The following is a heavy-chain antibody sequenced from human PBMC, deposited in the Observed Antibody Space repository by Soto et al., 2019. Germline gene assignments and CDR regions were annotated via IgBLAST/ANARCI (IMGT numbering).Heavy chain of an antibody. CDR1: GGSFSGYY. CDR2: IYYSGNT. J-gene: IGHJ4*02. D-gene: IGHD2-21*02. Sequence: SETLSLTCAVYGGSFSGYYWTWIRQPPGKGLEWIGSIYYSGNTYYNPSLKSRVTMSVDTSKNQFSLKLSSVTAADTAVYFCARVNVTLALWGQGTLVTVSS. CDR3: ARVNVTLAL. V-gene: IGHV4-34*01.